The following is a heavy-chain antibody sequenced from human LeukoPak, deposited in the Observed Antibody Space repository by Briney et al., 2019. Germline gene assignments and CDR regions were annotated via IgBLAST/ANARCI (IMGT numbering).Heavy chain of an antibody. Sequence: GRSLRLSCAASGFTFSSYGMHWVRQAPGKGLEWVAVISYDGSNKYYADSVKGRFTISRDNSKNTLYLQMNSLRAEDTAVYYCAKVYRGRWRWLQNIPAPFDYWGQGTLVTVSS. CDR1: GFTFSSYG. V-gene: IGHV3-30*18. CDR3: AKVYRGRWRWLQNIPAPFDY. CDR2: ISYDGSNK. D-gene: IGHD5-24*01. J-gene: IGHJ4*02.